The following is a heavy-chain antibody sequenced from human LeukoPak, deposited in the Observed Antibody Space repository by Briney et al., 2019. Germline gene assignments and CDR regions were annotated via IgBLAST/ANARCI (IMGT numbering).Heavy chain of an antibody. J-gene: IGHJ6*04. CDR3: ARFFGYCGGDCYGDV. D-gene: IGHD2-21*02. CDR1: GYSFTSYW. CDR2: IYPGDSDT. V-gene: IGHV5-51*01. Sequence: GASLKISCKGSGYSFTSYWIGWVRRMPGKGLEWMGIIYPGDSDTRYSPSFQGQVTISADKSISTAYLQWSSLKASDTAMYYCARFFGYCGGDCYGDVWGKGTTVTVSS.